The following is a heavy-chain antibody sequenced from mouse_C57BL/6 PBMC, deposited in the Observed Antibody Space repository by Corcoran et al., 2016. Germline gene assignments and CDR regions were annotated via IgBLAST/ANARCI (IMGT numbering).Heavy chain of an antibody. CDR3: ARSGSWFAY. Sequence: EVQLQQSGPVLVKPGASVKMSCKASGYTFTDYYMNWVKQSHGKSLEWIGVINPYNGGTSYNQKFKGNATLTVDKSSSTAYMELNSLTSEDSAVYYCARSGSWFAYWGQGTLVTVSA. CDR1: GYTFTDYY. D-gene: IGHD4-1*01. V-gene: IGHV1-19*01. J-gene: IGHJ3*01. CDR2: INPYNGGT.